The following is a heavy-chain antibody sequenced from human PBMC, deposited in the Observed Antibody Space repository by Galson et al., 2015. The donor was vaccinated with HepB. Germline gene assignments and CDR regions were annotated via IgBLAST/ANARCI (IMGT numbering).Heavy chain of an antibody. CDR1: GFTFSSYS. J-gene: IGHJ5*02. CDR3: ARESDNWNDVGEFDP. V-gene: IGHV3-48*02. CDR2: ISSSSSTI. D-gene: IGHD1-1*01. Sequence: SLRLSCAASGFTFSSYSMNWVRQAPGKGLEWVSYISSSSSTIYYADSVKGRFTISRDNAKNSLYLQMNSLRDEDTAVYYCARESDNWNDVGEFDPWGQGTLVTVSS.